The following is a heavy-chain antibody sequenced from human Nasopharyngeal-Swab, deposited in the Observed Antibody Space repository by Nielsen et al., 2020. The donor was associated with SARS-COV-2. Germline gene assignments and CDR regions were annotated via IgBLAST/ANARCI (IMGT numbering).Heavy chain of an antibody. D-gene: IGHD6-13*01. V-gene: IGHV4-34*01. CDR2: INHSGST. CDR3: ARSIAAAGNFPRIRVFPDV. J-gene: IGHJ6*04. Sequence: WIRQPPGKGLEWIGEINHSGSTNYNPSLKSRVTISVDTSKNQISLKLSSVTAADTAVYYCARSIAAAGNFPRIRVFPDVWGKGTTVTVSS.